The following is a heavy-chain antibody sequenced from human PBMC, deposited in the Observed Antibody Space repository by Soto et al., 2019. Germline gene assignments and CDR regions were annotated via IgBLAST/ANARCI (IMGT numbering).Heavy chain of an antibody. V-gene: IGHV3-53*01. CDR2: IYSGGYT. J-gene: IGHJ4*02. Sequence: EVQLVESGGGLIQPGGSLRLSCAVSGFTVSNNYMSWVRQAPGKGLEGVSVIYSGGYTAYGDSVKGRFTISRDNSKNTQYLQTNRLGPEAPAVFYCATRAGGGGYWGQGTLVTVSS. D-gene: IGHD3-10*01. CDR3: ATRAGGGGY. CDR1: GFTVSNNY.